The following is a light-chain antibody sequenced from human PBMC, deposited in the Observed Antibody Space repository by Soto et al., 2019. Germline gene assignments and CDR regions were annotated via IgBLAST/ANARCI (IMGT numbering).Light chain of an antibody. Sequence: EIVMTQSPATLSVSPGERATLSCRASQSVGGNLAWYQQRPGRAPRLLIYDASTRATDIPARFSGSGSGTEFTLTISSLQPEDFALYYCQQYNNWPLYTFGQGTKLEIK. CDR2: DAS. J-gene: IGKJ2*01. V-gene: IGKV3-15*01. CDR1: QSVGGN. CDR3: QQYNNWPLYT.